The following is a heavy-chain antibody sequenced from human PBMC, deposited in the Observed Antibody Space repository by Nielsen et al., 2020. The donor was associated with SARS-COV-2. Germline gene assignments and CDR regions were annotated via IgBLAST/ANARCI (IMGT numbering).Heavy chain of an antibody. CDR3: AKEYYYDSSGYYRGGYFDY. CDR2: INWNGGST. J-gene: IGHJ4*02. Sequence: GGSLRLSCAASGFAFSTYTMSWLRQAPGEGLEWVSGINWNGGSTGYADSVKGRFTISRDNAKNSLYLQMNSLRAEDTALYYCAKEYYYDSSGYYRGGYFDYWGQGTLVTVSS. D-gene: IGHD3-22*01. CDR1: GFAFSTYT. V-gene: IGHV3-20*04.